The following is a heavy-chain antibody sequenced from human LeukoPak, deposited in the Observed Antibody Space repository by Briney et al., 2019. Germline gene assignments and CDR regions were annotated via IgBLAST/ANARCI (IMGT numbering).Heavy chain of an antibody. CDR3: AREALRGLAPDY. CDR2: INAGNGNT. D-gene: IGHD3-16*01. J-gene: IGHJ4*02. V-gene: IGHV1-3*01. Sequence: ASVKVSCKAYGYTFTGHYMHWVRQPPGQWLEWMGWINAGNGNTKYSQKFQGRVTFTRDTSASTAYMELSSPRSEDTAVYYCAREALRGLAPDYWGQGTLVIVSS. CDR1: GYTFTGHY.